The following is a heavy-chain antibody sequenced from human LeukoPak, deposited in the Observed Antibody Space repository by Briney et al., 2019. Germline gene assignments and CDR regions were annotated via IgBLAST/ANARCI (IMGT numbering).Heavy chain of an antibody. CDR1: GFTYNNAW. V-gene: IGHV3-7*01. D-gene: IGHD4-23*01. CDR3: ARQGPEDYGGNPGDFDY. J-gene: IGHJ4*02. Sequence: GGSLRLSCATSGFTYNNAWMSWVRQAPGKGLEWVANIKQDGSEKYYVDSVKGRFTISRDNAKNSLYLQMNSLRAEDTAVYYCARQGPEDYGGNPGDFDYWGQGTLVTVSS. CDR2: IKQDGSEK.